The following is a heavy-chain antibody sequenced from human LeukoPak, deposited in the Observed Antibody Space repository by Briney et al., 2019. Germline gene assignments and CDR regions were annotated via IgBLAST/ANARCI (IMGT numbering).Heavy chain of an antibody. CDR2: INHSGST. Sequence: SETLSLTCAVYGGSFSGYYWSWIRQPPGKGLEWIGEINHSGSTNYNPSLKSRVTISVDTSKNQFTLKLSSVTAADTAVYYCARANQQLDAFDIWGQGTMVTVSS. V-gene: IGHV4-34*01. D-gene: IGHD6-13*01. J-gene: IGHJ3*02. CDR3: ARANQQLDAFDI. CDR1: GGSFSGYY.